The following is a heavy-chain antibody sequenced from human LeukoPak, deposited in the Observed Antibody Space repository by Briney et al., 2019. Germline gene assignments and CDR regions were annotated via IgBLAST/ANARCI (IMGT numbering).Heavy chain of an antibody. CDR2: IYYSGST. CDR1: GGSISSSSYY. CDR3: ARNLYYYDSSGYSDAFDI. V-gene: IGHV4-39*07. D-gene: IGHD3-22*01. J-gene: IGHJ3*02. Sequence: SETLSVTCTVSGGSISSSSYYWGRIRQPPGTGLEWIGSIYYSGSTYYNPSLKSRVTISVDTSKNQFSLKLSSVTAADTAVYYCARNLYYYDSSGYSDAFDIWGQGTMATVSS.